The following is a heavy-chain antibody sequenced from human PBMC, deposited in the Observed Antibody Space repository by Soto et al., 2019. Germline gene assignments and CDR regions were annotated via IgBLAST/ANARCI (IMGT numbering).Heavy chain of an antibody. V-gene: IGHV5-10-1*03. CDR3: ARHWGSSWFLEWFDP. CDR1: GYSFTSYW. CDR2: IDPSDSYT. Sequence: EVQLVQSGAEVKKPGESLRISCKGSGYSFTSYWISWVRQMPGKGLEWMGRIDPSDSYTNYSPSFQGHVTISADKSISTAYLQWSSLKASDTAMYYCARHWGSSWFLEWFDPWGQGTLVTVSS. J-gene: IGHJ5*02. D-gene: IGHD6-13*01.